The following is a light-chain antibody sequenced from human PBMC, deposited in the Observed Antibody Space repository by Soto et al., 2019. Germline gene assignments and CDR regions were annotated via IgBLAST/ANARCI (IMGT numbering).Light chain of an antibody. V-gene: IGKV1-27*01. CDR3: QKYTRAPFT. J-gene: IGKJ3*01. CDR2: AAS. Sequence: DIQMTQSPSSLSSAVGDRVTITCRASQGVDTYLAWYQQKPVKVPKLLIYAASTLQSVVPSRFSGSGSGTDFTLTISRLEPEDFAIYYCQKYTRAPFTFGQGTKVDIK. CDR1: QGVDTY.